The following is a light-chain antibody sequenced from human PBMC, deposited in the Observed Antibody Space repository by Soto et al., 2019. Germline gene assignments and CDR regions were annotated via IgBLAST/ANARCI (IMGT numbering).Light chain of an antibody. CDR2: DVS. J-gene: IGLJ2*01. CDR3: SSYTSSSTNVV. V-gene: IGLV2-14*01. Sequence: QSALIQPASVSGSPGQSITISCTGTSSDVGGYNYVSWYQQHPGKAPKLMIYDVSNRPSGVSNRFSGSKSGNTASLTISGRQAEDEADYYCSSYTSSSTNVVFGGGTKLTVL. CDR1: SSDVGGYNY.